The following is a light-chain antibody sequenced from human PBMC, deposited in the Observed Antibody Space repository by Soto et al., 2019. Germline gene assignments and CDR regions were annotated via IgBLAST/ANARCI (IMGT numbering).Light chain of an antibody. CDR1: QTVGGSH. CDR3: QQYGGSPLVT. Sequence: EIVLTQSPGTLSLSPGERATLSCRASQTVGGSHLAWYQQKPGQAPRLLIYGASSRATGIPDRFSGSGSGTDFTLTISRLEPEDFAVYYCQQYGGSPLVTFGGGTKVEIK. CDR2: GAS. V-gene: IGKV3-20*01. J-gene: IGKJ4*01.